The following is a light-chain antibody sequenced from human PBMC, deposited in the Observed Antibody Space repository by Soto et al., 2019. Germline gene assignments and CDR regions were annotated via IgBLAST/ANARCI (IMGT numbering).Light chain of an antibody. Sequence: QSALTQPRSVSGSPGQSVTISCSGTSDDIGDYNSVSWYQKHPGKAPKLLVYDVAKRPSGVPDRFTASQSGSTASLTISGLLAEDEADYDCSSYAGTYLHVIFGGGTKLTVL. CDR3: SSYAGTYLHVI. J-gene: IGLJ2*01. CDR1: SDDIGDYNS. V-gene: IGLV2-11*01. CDR2: DVA.